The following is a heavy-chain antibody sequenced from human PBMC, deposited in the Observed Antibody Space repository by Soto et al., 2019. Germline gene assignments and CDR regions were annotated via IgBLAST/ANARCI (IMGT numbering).Heavy chain of an antibody. J-gene: IGHJ4*02. Sequence: WGSLRLSCAASGFTFISYAMSFFRHSPWKGLEWVSAISATGSSTFYADSVKGRFTISRDISKNTLYLQMNSLRAEDTAVYYCAKSRYVDSSGDFYDFWGQGTLVTVSS. V-gene: IGHV3-23*01. CDR3: AKSRYVDSSGDFYDF. CDR1: GFTFISYA. CDR2: ISATGSST. D-gene: IGHD3-22*01.